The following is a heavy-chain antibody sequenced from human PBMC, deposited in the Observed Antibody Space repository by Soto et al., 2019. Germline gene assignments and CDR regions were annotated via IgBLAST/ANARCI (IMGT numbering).Heavy chain of an antibody. V-gene: IGHV1-8*02. J-gene: IGHJ4*02. CDR1: GCTFTSYG. CDR2: MNPNTGNT. Sequence: ASVQVSCKASGCTFTSYGISWVRQAPGQGLEWMGWMNPNTGNTNSAQKLQGRVTMTRNTSISTAYMELSSLTSEDTAVYYCARADRYGSGSYYFDYWGQGTLVTVSS. D-gene: IGHD3-10*01. CDR3: ARADRYGSGSYYFDY.